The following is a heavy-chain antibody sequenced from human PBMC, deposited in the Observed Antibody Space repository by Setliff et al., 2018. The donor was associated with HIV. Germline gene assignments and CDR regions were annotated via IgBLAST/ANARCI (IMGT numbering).Heavy chain of an antibody. CDR2: FYTSGST. CDR1: GGSITSGSYY. J-gene: IGHJ4*02. V-gene: IGHV4-61*02. D-gene: IGHD1-26*01. CDR3: ARDRGSGSWFDF. Sequence: SETLSLTCTVAGGSITSGSYYWSWIRQPAGKGLEWIGRFYTSGSTNYNPSLKSRVTMSVDTSKNQFSLKLSSVTAADTAVYYCARDRGSGSWFDFWGQGTLVTVSS.